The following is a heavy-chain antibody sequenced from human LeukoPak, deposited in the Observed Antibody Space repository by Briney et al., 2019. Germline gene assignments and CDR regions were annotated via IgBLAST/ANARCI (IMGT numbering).Heavy chain of an antibody. CDR3: TKGDDYGANTRLPKFNWFDP. J-gene: IGHJ5*02. CDR1: GFSFSKYA. Sequence: QPGGSLRLSCAASGFSFSKYAMHWVRQAPGKGLERVSFIRYDGNIKNYADSVKGRFTISRDDSKDTLYLQMNSLRAEDTAVYYCTKGDDYGANTRLPKFNWFDPWGQGALVTVSS. V-gene: IGHV3-30*02. D-gene: IGHD4-23*01. CDR2: IRYDGNIK.